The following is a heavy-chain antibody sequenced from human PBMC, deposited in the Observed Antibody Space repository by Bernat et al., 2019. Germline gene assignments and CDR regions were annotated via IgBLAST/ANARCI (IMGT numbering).Heavy chain of an antibody. CDR1: GFTFGGYA. Sequence: EVQLLESGGGLVQPGGSLRLSCAASGFTFGGYAMSWVRQAPGKGLEWVSITSGSGGTTDYADSVKGRFTISRDNSKNTLYLQINNLRGDDTAVYYCAKGPRQLGRGPFDVWGQGTMVIVSS. J-gene: IGHJ3*01. CDR2: TSGSGGTT. V-gene: IGHV3-23*01. D-gene: IGHD6-6*01. CDR3: AKGPRQLGRGPFDV.